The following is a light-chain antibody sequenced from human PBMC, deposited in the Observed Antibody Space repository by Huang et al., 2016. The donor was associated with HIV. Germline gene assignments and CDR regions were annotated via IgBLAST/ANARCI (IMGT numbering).Light chain of an antibody. J-gene: IGKJ4*01. CDR3: QQYNDWPRLT. Sequence: EIEMTQSPAILSVSPGERATLPYRASQSVNSDLAWYLQKPGQAPRRLIYGASTRAIVIPAKFNGTGSGTEFSLSISNLQSDDFGVYYCQQYNDWPRLTFGGGTKVEI. V-gene: IGKV3-15*01. CDR1: QSVNSD. CDR2: GAS.